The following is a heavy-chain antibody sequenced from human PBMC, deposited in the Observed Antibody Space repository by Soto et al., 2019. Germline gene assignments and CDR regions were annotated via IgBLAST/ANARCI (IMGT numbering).Heavy chain of an antibody. CDR3: TSAYDFWSGPPGY. CDR1: GFTFGDYA. V-gene: IGHV3-49*03. Sequence: GGSLRLSCTASGFTFGDYAMSWFRQAPGKGLEWVGFIRSKAYGGTTEYAASVKGRFTISRDDSKSIAYLQMNSLKTEDTAVYYGTSAYDFWSGPPGYWGQRTLGTVS. CDR2: IRSKAYGGTT. J-gene: IGHJ4*02. D-gene: IGHD3-3*01.